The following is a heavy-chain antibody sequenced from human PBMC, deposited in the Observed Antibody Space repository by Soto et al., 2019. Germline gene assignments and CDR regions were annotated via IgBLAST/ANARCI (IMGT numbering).Heavy chain of an antibody. CDR2: IYYSGST. CDR3: AIVLAAAGTRNGWFDP. Sequence: SETLSLTCTVSGGSISSYYWSWIRQPPGKGLEWIGYIYYSGSTNYNPSLKSRVTISVDTSKNQFSLKLSSVTAADTAVYYCAIVLAAAGTRNGWFDPWGQGTLVTVSS. D-gene: IGHD6-13*01. CDR1: GGSISSYY. V-gene: IGHV4-59*01. J-gene: IGHJ5*02.